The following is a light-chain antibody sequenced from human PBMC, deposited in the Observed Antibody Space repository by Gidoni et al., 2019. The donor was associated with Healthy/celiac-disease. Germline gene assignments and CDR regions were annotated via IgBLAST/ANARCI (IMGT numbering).Light chain of an antibody. Sequence: DIQMTQSPSSLSASVGDRVTITCRASQSISSYLDWYQQRPGKAPKLLIYAASTFQRGVPSRFSGSGSGTDFTLTISSLQPEDVATYYCQQSNSTPFTFGPGTKVEIK. J-gene: IGKJ4*01. CDR1: QSISSY. CDR2: AAS. V-gene: IGKV1-39*01. CDR3: QQSNSTPFT.